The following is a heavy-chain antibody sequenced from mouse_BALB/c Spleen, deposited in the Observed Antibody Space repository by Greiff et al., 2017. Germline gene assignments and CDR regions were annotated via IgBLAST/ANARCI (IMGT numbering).Heavy chain of an antibody. J-gene: IGHJ3*01. CDR2: ISSGGGST. V-gene: IGHV5-12-1*01. CDR3: ARQGDGYYAY. D-gene: IGHD2-3*01. CDR1: GFAFSSYD. Sequence: DVMLVESGGGLVKPGGSLKLSCAASGFAFSSYDMSWVRQTPEKRLEWVAYISSGGGSTYYPDTVKGRFTISRDNAKNTLYLQMSSLKSEDTAMYYCARQGDGYYAYWGQGTLVTVSA.